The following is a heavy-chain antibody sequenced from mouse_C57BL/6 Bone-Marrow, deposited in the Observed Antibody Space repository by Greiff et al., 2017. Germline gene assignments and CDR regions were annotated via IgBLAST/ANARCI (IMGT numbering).Heavy chain of an antibody. CDR3: ARSHYYGSSYQGAMDY. CDR1: GYTFTDYY. CDR2: INPYNGGS. Sequence: VQLQQSGPVLVKPGASVKMSCKASGYTFTDYYMNWVKQSHGKSLEWIGVINPYNGGSSYNQKFKGKATLTVDKSSSTAYMELNSLTSEDSAVYYCARSHYYGSSYQGAMDYWGQGTSVTVSS. J-gene: IGHJ4*01. V-gene: IGHV1-19*01. D-gene: IGHD1-1*01.